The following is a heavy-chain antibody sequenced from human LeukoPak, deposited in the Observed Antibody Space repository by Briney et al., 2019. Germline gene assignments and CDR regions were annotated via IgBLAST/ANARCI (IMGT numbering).Heavy chain of an antibody. CDR1: GFTFSSYS. J-gene: IGHJ4*02. CDR3: ARGMRPYYDSSGYRDYFDY. CDR2: ISSSSSYI. Sequence: PGGSLRLSCAASGFTFSSYSMNWVRQAPGEGLEWVSSISSSSSYIYYADSVKGRFTISRDNAKNSLYLQMNSLRAEDTAVYYCARGMRPYYDSSGYRDYFDYWGQGTLVTVSS. V-gene: IGHV3-21*01. D-gene: IGHD3-22*01.